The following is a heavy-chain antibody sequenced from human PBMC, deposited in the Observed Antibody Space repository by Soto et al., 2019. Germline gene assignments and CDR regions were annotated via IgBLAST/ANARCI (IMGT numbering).Heavy chain of an antibody. CDR1: GGSISSGGYS. Sequence: SETPSLTCAVSGGSISSGGYSWSWIRQPPGKGLNYIGYIYHSGSTYYNPSLKSRVTISVDRSKNQFSLKLSSVTAADTAVYYCARVRSGWGIDYWGQGTLVTVSS. CDR3: ARVRSGWGIDY. CDR2: IYHSGST. J-gene: IGHJ4*02. D-gene: IGHD6-19*01. V-gene: IGHV4-30-2*01.